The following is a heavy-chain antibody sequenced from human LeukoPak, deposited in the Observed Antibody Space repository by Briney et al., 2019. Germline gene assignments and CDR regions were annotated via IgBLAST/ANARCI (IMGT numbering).Heavy chain of an antibody. J-gene: IGHJ3*01. Sequence: SVKVSCKTSGFTFSASAVQRVRQARGQRLEWIGWIIVGSGATNYAQSLQGRFTITRDMSTNTAYMELSSLGSEDSAVYYCAAELYGVYTDCCTFHLWGQGTLVTVSS. CDR2: IIVGSGAT. CDR1: GFTFSASA. V-gene: IGHV1-58*01. CDR3: AAELYGVYTDCCTFHL. D-gene: IGHD4-17*01.